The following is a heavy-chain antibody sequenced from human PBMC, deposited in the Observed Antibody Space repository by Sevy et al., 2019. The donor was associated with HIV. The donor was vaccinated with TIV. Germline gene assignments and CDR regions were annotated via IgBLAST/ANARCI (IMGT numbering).Heavy chain of an antibody. D-gene: IGHD4-17*01. CDR3: ARDHVKDGDLGDYYHFAMDV. CDR1: GFTLSGYY. J-gene: IGHJ6*02. CDR2: ISGSGDAI. Sequence: GGSLRLSCAGSGFTLSGYYMSWIRQAPGKGLQWISYISGSGDAIYYADSVKGRFTISRDNAKNSGYLQMNSLRAEDTAVYYCARDHVKDGDLGDYYHFAMDVWGQGTTVTVSS. V-gene: IGHV3-11*01.